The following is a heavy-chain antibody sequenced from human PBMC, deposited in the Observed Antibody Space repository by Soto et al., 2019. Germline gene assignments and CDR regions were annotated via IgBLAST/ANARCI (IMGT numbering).Heavy chain of an antibody. V-gene: IGHV1-3*01. D-gene: IGHD4-4*01. Sequence: ASVKVSCKASGYTFTSYAMHWVRQAPGQRLEWMGWINAGNGNTKYSQKFQGRVTITRDTSASTAYMELSSLRSEDTAVYYCARFSWATGNHEVRYYYMDVWGKGTTVTVSS. J-gene: IGHJ6*03. CDR2: INAGNGNT. CDR3: ARFSWATGNHEVRYYYMDV. CDR1: GYTFTSYA.